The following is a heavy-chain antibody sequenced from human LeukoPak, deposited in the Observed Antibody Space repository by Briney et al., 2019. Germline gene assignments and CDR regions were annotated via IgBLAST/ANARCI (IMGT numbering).Heavy chain of an antibody. CDR3: ARGIKVYGSGGLDY. D-gene: IGHD3-10*01. CDR1: GFTFSSYA. Sequence: GGSLRLSCAASGFTFSSYAMSWVRQAPGKGLEWVSAISGSGGSTYYADSVKGRFTISRDNSKNTLYLQMNSLRAEDTAVYYCARGIKVYGSGGLDYWGQGTLVTVSS. CDR2: ISGSGGST. V-gene: IGHV3-23*01. J-gene: IGHJ4*02.